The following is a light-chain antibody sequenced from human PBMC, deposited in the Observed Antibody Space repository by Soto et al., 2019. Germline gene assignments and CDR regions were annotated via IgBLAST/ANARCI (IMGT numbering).Light chain of an antibody. J-gene: IGKJ1*01. CDR3: QQYNNWPPWT. Sequence: ETVMTQSPATVSVSPGERATLSCRASQNINNNLAWYQQRPGQAPRLLIYGASTRATGIPARFSGSRSGTEFTLTISSLQSEDVAVYYCQQYNNWPPWTFCQGTKVEIK. V-gene: IGKV3-15*01. CDR1: QNINNN. CDR2: GAS.